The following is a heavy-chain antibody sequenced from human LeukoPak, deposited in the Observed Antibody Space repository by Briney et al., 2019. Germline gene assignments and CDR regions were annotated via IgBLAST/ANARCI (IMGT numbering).Heavy chain of an antibody. Sequence: GGSLRLSCAASGFTFSSYGMPWVRQAPGKGLEWVAVIWYDGSNKYYADSVKGRFTISRDNSKNTLYLQMNSLRAEDTAVYYCARTIRTSSGWVDYWGQGTLVTVSS. CDR1: GFTFSSYG. CDR3: ARTIRTSSGWVDY. D-gene: IGHD6-19*01. V-gene: IGHV3-33*01. J-gene: IGHJ4*02. CDR2: IWYDGSNK.